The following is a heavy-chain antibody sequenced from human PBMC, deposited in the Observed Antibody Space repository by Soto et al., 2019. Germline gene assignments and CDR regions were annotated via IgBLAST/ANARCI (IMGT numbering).Heavy chain of an antibody. CDR3: AKSAPEYYDFWSGYYTGYYYYYGMDV. Sequence: ASVKVSCKASGCTFTGYYMHWVRQAPGQGLEWMGWINPNSGGTNYAQKFQGRVTMTRDTSISTAYMELSRLRSDDTAVYYCAKSAPEYYDFWSGYYTGYYYYYGMDVWGQGTTVTVSS. D-gene: IGHD3-3*01. CDR2: INPNSGGT. J-gene: IGHJ6*02. CDR1: GCTFTGYY. V-gene: IGHV1-2*02.